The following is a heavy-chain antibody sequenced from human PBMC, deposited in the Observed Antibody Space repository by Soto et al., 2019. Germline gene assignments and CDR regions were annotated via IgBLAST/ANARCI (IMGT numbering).Heavy chain of an antibody. V-gene: IGHV1-8*01. Sequence: QVQLVQSGAEVKKPGASVKVSCKASGYIFTNYDINWVRQATGQGLEYLGWINPNSGNTGYVQKFQGRVTMTRNTSRNTAYMELNSLRSEDTAGYYCARGIKYGDYSRWCDPWGQGTLVTVSS. D-gene: IGHD4-17*01. CDR3: ARGIKYGDYSRWCDP. CDR1: GYIFTNYD. J-gene: IGHJ5*02. CDR2: INPNSGNT.